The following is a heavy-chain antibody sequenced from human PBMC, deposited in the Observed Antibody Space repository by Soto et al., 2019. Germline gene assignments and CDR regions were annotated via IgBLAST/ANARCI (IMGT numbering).Heavy chain of an antibody. CDR1: GGSISSYY. J-gene: IGHJ4*02. D-gene: IGHD7-27*01. CDR2: IYYSGST. Sequence: SETLSLTCTVSGGSISSYYWSWIRQPPGKGLEWIGYIYYSGSTNYNPSLKSRVTISVDTSKNQFSLKLSSVTAADTAVYYCARDPGDSAYFDYWGQGTRVTVSS. CDR3: ARDPGDSAYFDY. V-gene: IGHV4-59*01.